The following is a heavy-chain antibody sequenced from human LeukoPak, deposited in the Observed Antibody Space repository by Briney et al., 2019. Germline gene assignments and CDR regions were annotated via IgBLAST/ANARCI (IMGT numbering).Heavy chain of an antibody. CDR1: GXTFSSYS. CDR3: ARLTFGGVIGFDY. D-gene: IGHD3-16*02. V-gene: IGHV3-21*01. Sequence: GGSLRLSCAASGXTFSSYSMNWVRQAPGKGLEWVSSISSSGSHMYYADSVKGRFTISRDNAKNSLYLQMNSLRAEDTAVYYCARLTFGGVIGFDYWGQGTLVTVSS. J-gene: IGHJ4*02. CDR2: ISSSGSHM.